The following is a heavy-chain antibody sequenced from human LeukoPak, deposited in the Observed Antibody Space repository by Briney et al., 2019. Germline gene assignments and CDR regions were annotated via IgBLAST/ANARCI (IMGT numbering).Heavy chain of an antibody. Sequence: PGVSLRLSCAASGFTFSDYYMSWVSQAPGKGLEWVSYISNSGSSIYYADSVKGRFTISRDNAKNSLYLQMNSLRAEDTAVYYCARDQSYYGSGSPMNVWGKGTTVTVSS. CDR3: ARDQSYYGSGSPMNV. CDR2: ISNSGSSI. J-gene: IGHJ6*03. V-gene: IGHV3-11*04. CDR1: GFTFSDYY. D-gene: IGHD3-10*01.